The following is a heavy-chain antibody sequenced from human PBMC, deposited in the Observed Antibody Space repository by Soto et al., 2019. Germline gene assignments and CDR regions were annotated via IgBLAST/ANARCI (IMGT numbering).Heavy chain of an antibody. CDR2: IWYDGSNK. V-gene: IGHV3-33*01. D-gene: IGHD6-19*01. CDR3: ARIPQIAVAGTRFGYFDL. CDR1: GFTFSSYG. J-gene: IGHJ2*01. Sequence: QVQLEESGGGVVQPGRSLRLSCAASGFTFSSYGMHWVRQAPGKGLEWVAVIWYDGSNKYYADSVKGRFTISRDKSKNTLYLQMNRLGAEDTAVYYCARIPQIAVAGTRFGYFDLWGRGTLVTVSA.